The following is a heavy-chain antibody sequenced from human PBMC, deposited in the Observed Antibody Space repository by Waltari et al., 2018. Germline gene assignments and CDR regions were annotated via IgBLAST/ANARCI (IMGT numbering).Heavy chain of an antibody. D-gene: IGHD2-2*01. J-gene: IGHJ5*02. CDR2: ISSSSTYI. Sequence: EVQLVESGGGLVKPGGPLTLPCPASGFTFSRQSLHWVRQAPGKGLEWVSSISSSSTYIYYADSVKGRFTVSRDNAKNSLYLQMNSLRAEDTAVYYCARVLGGYCSTTSCSGFDPWGQGTLVTVSS. V-gene: IGHV3-21*01. CDR3: ARVLGGYCSTTSCSGFDP. CDR1: GFTFSRQS.